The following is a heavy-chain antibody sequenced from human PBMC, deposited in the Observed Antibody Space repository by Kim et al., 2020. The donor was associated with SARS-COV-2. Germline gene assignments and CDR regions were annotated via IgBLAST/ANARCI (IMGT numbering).Heavy chain of an antibody. D-gene: IGHD2-2*01. CDR1: GFTFSSYG. J-gene: IGHJ4*02. CDR2: ISYDGSNK. Sequence: GGSLRLSCAASGFTFSSYGMHWVRQAPGKGLEWVAVISYDGSNKYYADSVKGRFTICRDNSKNTLYLQMNSLRAEDTAVYYCAKTFGYCSSTSCYEYYFDYWGQGTLVTVSS. CDR3: AKTFGYCSSTSCYEYYFDY. V-gene: IGHV3-30*18.